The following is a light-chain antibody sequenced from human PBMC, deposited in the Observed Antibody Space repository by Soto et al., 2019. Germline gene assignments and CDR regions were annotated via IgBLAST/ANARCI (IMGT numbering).Light chain of an antibody. Sequence: EFVLTQSPGTLSLSPGEIATLSCRASQTVRNNYLAWYQQKPGQAPRLLIYDASSRATGIPDRFSGGGSGTDLTLTISRMQPADFAVYYCQQFSSYPLTFGGGTKV. CDR1: QTVRNNY. V-gene: IGKV3-20*01. CDR3: QQFSSYPLT. J-gene: IGKJ4*01. CDR2: DAS.